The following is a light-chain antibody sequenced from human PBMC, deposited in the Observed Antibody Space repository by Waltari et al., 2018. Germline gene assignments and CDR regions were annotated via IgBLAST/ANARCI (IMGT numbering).Light chain of an antibody. CDR2: DVS. Sequence: DIQMTQSPSTLSASVGDRVTITCRASQSVTRYLAWYQQKPGKAPKVLIWDVSSLERGVPSRFSGSGSVTEFTLTISSLQPDDFATYYCQQYDRYSAWTFGQGTKVEIK. J-gene: IGKJ1*01. CDR3: QQYDRYSAWT. V-gene: IGKV1-5*01. CDR1: QSVTRY.